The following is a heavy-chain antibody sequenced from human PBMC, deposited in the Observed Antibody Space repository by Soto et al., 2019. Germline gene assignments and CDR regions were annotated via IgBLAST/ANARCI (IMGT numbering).Heavy chain of an antibody. CDR1: GYTFTSYD. D-gene: IGHD3-10*01. CDR2: MNPNSGNT. V-gene: IGHV1-8*01. Sequence: ASVKVCCKASGYTFTSYDINWVRQATGQGLEWMGWMNPNSGNTGYAQKFQGRVTMTRNTSISTAYMELSSLRSEDTAVYYCARVEYGITMVRGVMNYYYYMDVWGKGTTVTVSS. J-gene: IGHJ6*03. CDR3: ARVEYGITMVRGVMNYYYYMDV.